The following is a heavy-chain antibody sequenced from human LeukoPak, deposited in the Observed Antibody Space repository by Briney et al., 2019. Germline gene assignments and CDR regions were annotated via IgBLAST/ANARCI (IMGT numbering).Heavy chain of an antibody. CDR3: ATSRIYCATTSCPGAYDY. D-gene: IGHD2-2*01. V-gene: IGHV1-8*01. CDR1: GYTFTSYD. J-gene: IGHJ4*02. Sequence: ASVKVSCKASGYTFTSYDINWVRQATGQGLEWMGWMNPKSGNTGYAQKFQGRVTMTRNTSISTAYMELSSLRSEDTVVYYCATSRIYCATTSCPGAYDYWGQGTLVTVSS. CDR2: MNPKSGNT.